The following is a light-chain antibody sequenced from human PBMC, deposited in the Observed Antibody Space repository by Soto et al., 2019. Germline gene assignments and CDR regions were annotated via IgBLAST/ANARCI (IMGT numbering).Light chain of an antibody. V-gene: IGKV3-15*01. CDR1: QSVRSH. J-gene: IGKJ5*01. Sequence: IVMTQSPATLSVSPGEGVTLSCRASQSVRSHLAWYQQKPGQPPRLLIYGASTRATDFPDRFSGSGSGTEFTLTISSLHSEDFAVYYCQQYYDWPITFGQGTRLEIK. CDR3: QQYYDWPIT. CDR2: GAS.